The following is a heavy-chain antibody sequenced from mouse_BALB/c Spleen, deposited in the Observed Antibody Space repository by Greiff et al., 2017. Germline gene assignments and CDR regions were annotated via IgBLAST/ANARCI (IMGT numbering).Heavy chain of an antibody. CDR2: IDPSDSYT. Sequence: QVQLQQPGAELVKPGASVKLSCKASGYTFTSYWMHWVKQRPGQGLEWIGEIDPSDSYTNYNQKFKGKATLTVDKSSSTAYMQLSSLTSEDSAVYYCTRWDGNRGFAYWGQGTLVTVSA. D-gene: IGHD2-1*01. CDR3: TRWDGNRGFAY. J-gene: IGHJ3*01. CDR1: GYTFTSYW. V-gene: IGHV1-69*02.